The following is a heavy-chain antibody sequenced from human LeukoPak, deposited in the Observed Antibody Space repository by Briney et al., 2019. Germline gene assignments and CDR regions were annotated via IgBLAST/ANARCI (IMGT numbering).Heavy chain of an antibody. J-gene: IGHJ6*02. D-gene: IGHD2-2*01. Sequence: QSGGSLRLYCAVSGFTFSSYAMSWVRQAPGKGLEWVSAISGSGGSTYYADSVKGRFTISRDNSKNTLYLQMHSLRAEDTAVYYCAKVALPVLYYYYGMDVWGQGTTVTVS. CDR3: AKVALPVLYYYYGMDV. CDR2: ISGSGGST. CDR1: GFTFSSYA. V-gene: IGHV3-23*01.